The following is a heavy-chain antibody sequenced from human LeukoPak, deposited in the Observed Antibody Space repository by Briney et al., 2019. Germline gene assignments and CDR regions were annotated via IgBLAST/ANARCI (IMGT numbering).Heavy chain of an antibody. CDR3: ARRESSGRFVGY. V-gene: IGHV1-2*02. CDR1: GYTFTGYY. CDR2: ISPNSGGT. Sequence: ASVNVSCTASGYTFTGYYMHWVRQAPGQGLEWMGWISPNSGGTNYAQKFQGRVTMTRDTSISTAYMELSRLRSDDTAVYYCARRESSGRFVGYWGQGTLVTVSS. D-gene: IGHD3-22*01. J-gene: IGHJ4*02.